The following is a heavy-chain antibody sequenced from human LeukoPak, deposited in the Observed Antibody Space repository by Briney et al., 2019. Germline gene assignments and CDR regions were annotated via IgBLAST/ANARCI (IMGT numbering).Heavy chain of an antibody. J-gene: IGHJ4*02. CDR2: ISAYNGNT. Sequence: GASVKVSCKASGYTFTSYAISWVRQAPEQGLEWMGWISAYNGNTNYAQKLQGRVTMTTDTSTSTAYMELRSLRSDDTAVYYCARARRIAAAGKLDYWGQGTLVTVSS. CDR3: ARARRIAAAGKLDY. D-gene: IGHD6-13*01. V-gene: IGHV1-18*01. CDR1: GYTFTSYA.